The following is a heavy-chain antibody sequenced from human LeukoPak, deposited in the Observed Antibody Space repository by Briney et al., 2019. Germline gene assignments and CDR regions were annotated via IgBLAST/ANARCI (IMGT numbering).Heavy chain of an antibody. D-gene: IGHD3-22*01. CDR2: IKSDGST. J-gene: IGHJ1*01. Sequence: GGSLRLSCAASGFTFSSYWMHWVRQAPGKGLAWVSRIKSDGSTNYADSVKGRFTISRDNAKNTLSLQMNSLRAEDTGVYYCARAPSEIGGYYPEYFRHWGQGTLVTVSS. CDR1: GFTFSSYW. V-gene: IGHV3-74*01. CDR3: ARAPSEIGGYYPEYFRH.